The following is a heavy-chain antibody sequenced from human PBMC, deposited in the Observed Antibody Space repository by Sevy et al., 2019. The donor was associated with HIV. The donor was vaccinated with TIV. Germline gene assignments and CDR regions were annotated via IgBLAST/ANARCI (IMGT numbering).Heavy chain of an antibody. Sequence: ASVKVSCKASGYTFTSYGISWERQAPGQGLEWMGWISAYNGNTNYAQKLQGRVTMTTDTSTSTAYMELRSLRSDDTAVYYCARGEEWELSLYYFDYWGQGTLVTVSS. CDR3: ARGEEWELSLYYFDY. D-gene: IGHD1-26*01. CDR1: GYTFTSYG. V-gene: IGHV1-18*01. J-gene: IGHJ4*02. CDR2: ISAYNGNT.